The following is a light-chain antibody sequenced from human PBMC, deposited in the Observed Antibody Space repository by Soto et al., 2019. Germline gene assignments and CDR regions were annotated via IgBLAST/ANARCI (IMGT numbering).Light chain of an antibody. Sequence: QPVLTQSPSASASPGASVKLTCTLSSGHSDYAIAWHQQQPEKGPRYLMKVTSDGSHTKGDGIPDRFSGSSSGADRYLTISSLRSDDEGDYYCQAWGTGGVFGGGTKVTVL. CDR1: SGHSDYA. CDR3: QAWGTGGV. CDR2: VTSDGSH. V-gene: IGLV4-69*01. J-gene: IGLJ3*02.